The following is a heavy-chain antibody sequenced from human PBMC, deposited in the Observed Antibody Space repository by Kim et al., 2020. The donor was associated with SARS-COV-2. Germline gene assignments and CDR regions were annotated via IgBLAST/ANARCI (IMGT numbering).Heavy chain of an antibody. D-gene: IGHD1-26*01. CDR3: AKDQSGIVGATTVDY. V-gene: IGHV3-23*01. CDR1: GFTFSSYA. Sequence: GGSLRLSCAASGFTFSSYAMSWVRQAPGKGLEWVSAISGSGGSTYYADSVKGRFTISRDNSKNTLYLQMNSLRAEDTAVYYCAKDQSGIVGATTVDYWGQGTLVTVSS. CDR2: ISGSGGST. J-gene: IGHJ4*02.